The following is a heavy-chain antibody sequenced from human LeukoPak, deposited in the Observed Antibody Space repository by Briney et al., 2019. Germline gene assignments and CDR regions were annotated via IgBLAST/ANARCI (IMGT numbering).Heavy chain of an antibody. D-gene: IGHD3-22*01. V-gene: IGHV3-21*01. Sequence: GGSLRLSCAASGXTFSSYSMNWVRQAPGKGLEWVSSISSSSSYIYYADSVKGRFTISRDNAKNSLYLQMNSLRAEDTAVYYCARDFSIDYDSSGHYYGAFDIWGQGTMVTVSS. CDR2: ISSSSSYI. J-gene: IGHJ3*02. CDR3: ARDFSIDYDSSGHYYGAFDI. CDR1: GXTFSSYS.